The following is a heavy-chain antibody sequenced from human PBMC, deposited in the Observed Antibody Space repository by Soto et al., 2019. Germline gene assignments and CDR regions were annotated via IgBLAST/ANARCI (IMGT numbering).Heavy chain of an antibody. J-gene: IGHJ4*02. D-gene: IGHD2-15*01. Sequence: HPGGSLRVSCAASGFTFSSYAMSWVRQAPGKGLEWVSLISGSGDRTDYADSVQGRLTISRDNSRNTLFLQMTSLRAEDTAVYYCAKDGAPCSGDSCYYYFDYWGQGTLVTVSS. CDR2: ISGSGDRT. V-gene: IGHV3-23*01. CDR1: GFTFSSYA. CDR3: AKDGAPCSGDSCYYYFDY.